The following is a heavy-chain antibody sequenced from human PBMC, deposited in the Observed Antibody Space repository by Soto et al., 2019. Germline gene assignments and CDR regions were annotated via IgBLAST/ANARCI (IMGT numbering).Heavy chain of an antibody. CDR1: GFAFSQYG. CDR3: AKDVESGWYEASDY. D-gene: IGHD6-19*01. J-gene: IGHJ4*02. CDR2: IRSFDYRT. Sequence: PGGSLRLSCTASGFAFSQYGMSWVRQAPGKGLEWVSSIRSFDYRTNYADSVKGRFTISRDNSKSTLSLQMNRLRAEDTAVYYCAKDVESGWYEASDYWGTGTLVTVSS. V-gene: IGHV3-23*01.